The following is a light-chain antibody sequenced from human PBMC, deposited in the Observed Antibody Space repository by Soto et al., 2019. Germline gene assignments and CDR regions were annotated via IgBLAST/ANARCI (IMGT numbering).Light chain of an antibody. CDR1: SSDIGGYKS. V-gene: IGLV2-14*03. Sequence: QSALTQPASVSGSPGQSITISCTGTSSDIGGYKSVSWYQQHPGKAPKLIIYDVTNRPSGISHRFSGSRSGNTASLTVSGLQADDEAHYYCSSYTLSDPLLFGGGTKVTVL. J-gene: IGLJ3*02. CDR3: SSYTLSDPLL. CDR2: DVT.